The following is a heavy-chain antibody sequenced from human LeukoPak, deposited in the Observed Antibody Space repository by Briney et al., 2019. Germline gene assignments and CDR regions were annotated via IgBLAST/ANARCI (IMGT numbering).Heavy chain of an antibody. CDR1: GGSISSYY. CDR3: ARYGSGSYSFGMDV. D-gene: IGHD3-10*01. V-gene: IGHV4-59*08. CDR2: IYYSGST. J-gene: IGHJ6*02. Sequence: SSETLSLTCTVSGGSISSYYWSWIRQPPGKGLEWIGYIYYSGSTNYNTSLKSRVTISVDTSKNQFSLKLSSVAAADTAVYYCARYGSGSYSFGMDVWGQGTTVTV.